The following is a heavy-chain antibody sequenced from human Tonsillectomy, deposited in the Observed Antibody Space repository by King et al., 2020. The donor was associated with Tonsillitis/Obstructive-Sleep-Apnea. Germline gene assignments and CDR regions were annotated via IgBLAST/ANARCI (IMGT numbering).Heavy chain of an antibody. J-gene: IGHJ4*02. Sequence: VQLVESGGGLVKPGGSLRLSCAASGFTFSDYYMSWIRQAPGKGREWVSYISGSRTYTNYADSVKGRFTISRDNAKNSLYLQMNSLRAEDTAVYYCAKGGLDTVTTYFNWGQGTTVTVSS. CDR3: AKGGLDTVTTYFN. V-gene: IGHV3-11*05. CDR2: ISGSRTYT. D-gene: IGHD4-17*01. CDR1: GFTFSDYY.